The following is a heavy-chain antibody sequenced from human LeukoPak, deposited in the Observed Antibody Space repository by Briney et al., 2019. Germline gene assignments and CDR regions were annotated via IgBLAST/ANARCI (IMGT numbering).Heavy chain of an antibody. V-gene: IGHV1-2*02. D-gene: IGHD1-7*01. CDR2: INPNSGGT. CDR1: GYTFTGYY. Sequence: GASVKVSCKASGYTFTGYYMHWVRQAPGQGLEWMGWINPNSGGTNYAQKFQGRVTMTRDTSISTAYMELSSLRSEDMAVYYCARGYNWNYDYWGQGTLVTASS. CDR3: ARGYNWNYDY. J-gene: IGHJ4*02.